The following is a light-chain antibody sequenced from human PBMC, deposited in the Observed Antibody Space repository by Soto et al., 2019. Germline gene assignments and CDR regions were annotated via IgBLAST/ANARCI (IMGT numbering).Light chain of an antibody. CDR1: QSISSW. CDR2: QES. J-gene: IGKJ1*01. CDR3: QQYNSYSPRT. Sequence: DIQMTQSPSTLSASVGDRVTITCRASQSISSWLAWYQQNPGKAPKLLIYQESSLESGVPSRFSGRGSGTEFTLSISSLQPDDFATYYCQQYNSYSPRTFGQGTKVEIK. V-gene: IGKV1-5*03.